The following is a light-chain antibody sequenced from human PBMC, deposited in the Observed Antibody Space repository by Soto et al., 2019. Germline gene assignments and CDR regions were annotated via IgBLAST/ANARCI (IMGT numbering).Light chain of an antibody. V-gene: IGKV1-9*01. CDR3: QQREGYPMT. CDR1: QGISNR. CDR2: SAS. J-gene: IGKJ5*01. Sequence: DIQLTQSPSFLSASVGDRVTITCRASQGISNRLAWYQQRPGKAPNLLIHSASSLQSGVPSRFSGSGSGTEFTLTISSLQPEDVVTYYCQQREGYPMTFGQGTRLEIK.